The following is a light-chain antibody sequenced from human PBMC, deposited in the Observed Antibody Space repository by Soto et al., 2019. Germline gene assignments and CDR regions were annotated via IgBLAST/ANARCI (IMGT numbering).Light chain of an antibody. Sequence: DIQMTQSPSSLSASVGDRVTITCRASQSISSYLNWYQQKPGEAPKLLIYDASTLESGVPSRFSASGLGTEFTLTISSLQSEDFATYYCQQYNGYSWTFGQGTKVDIK. J-gene: IGKJ1*01. CDR1: QSISSY. CDR3: QQYNGYSWT. CDR2: DAS. V-gene: IGKV1-5*01.